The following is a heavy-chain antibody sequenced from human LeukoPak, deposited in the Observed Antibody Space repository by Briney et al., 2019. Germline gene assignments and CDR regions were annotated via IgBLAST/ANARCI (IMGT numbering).Heavy chain of an antibody. V-gene: IGHV3-21*01. Sequence: PGGSLRLSCAASGFTFSSYSMNWVRQAPGKGLEWVSSISSSSSYIYYADSVKGRFTISRDNAKTSLYLQMNSLRAEDTAVYYCARDPQGTTGTTGGMDVWGNGTTVTVSS. CDR3: ARDPQGTTGTTGGMDV. CDR1: GFTFSSYS. CDR2: ISSSSSYI. J-gene: IGHJ6*04. D-gene: IGHD1-1*01.